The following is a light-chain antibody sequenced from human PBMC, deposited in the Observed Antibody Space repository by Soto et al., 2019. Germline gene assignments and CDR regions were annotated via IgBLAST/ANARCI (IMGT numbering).Light chain of an antibody. V-gene: IGLV2-14*01. Sequence: QSVLTQPASVSGSPGQSITISCTGTSSDVGGYNYVSWYQQHPGKAPKLMIYEVSNRPSGFSHRFSGSKSGNTASLTISGLQAEDEADYFCSSHTSSSTLVFGGGTKLTVL. J-gene: IGLJ2*01. CDR2: EVS. CDR3: SSHTSSSTLV. CDR1: SSDVGGYNY.